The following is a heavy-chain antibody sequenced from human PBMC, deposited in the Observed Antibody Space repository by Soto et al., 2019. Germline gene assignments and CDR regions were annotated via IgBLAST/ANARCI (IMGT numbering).Heavy chain of an antibody. CDR3: ARERGGYSYGDY. Sequence: QVQLVQSGAEVKKPGASVKVSCKPSGYTFISYGITWVRQAPGQGLEWMGWVNIYEGTTNYAQKFQGRVTMTTDTSTSTVYQELRSLRSDDTAIYYCARERGGYSYGDYWGQGTLVTVSS. D-gene: IGHD5-18*01. CDR2: VNIYEGTT. CDR1: GYTFISYG. V-gene: IGHV1-18*01. J-gene: IGHJ4*02.